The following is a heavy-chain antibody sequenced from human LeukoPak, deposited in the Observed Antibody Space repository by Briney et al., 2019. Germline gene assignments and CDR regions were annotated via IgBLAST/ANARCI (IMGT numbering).Heavy chain of an antibody. CDR1: GFTFSNSA. J-gene: IGHJ4*01. V-gene: IGHV3-23*01. CDR3: AKGIYGSGWSYFDY. CDR2: LSGSGITT. Sequence: GGSLRLSCAASGFTFSNSAMSWVRQAPGKGLEWVSTLSGSGITTYYADSAKGRFTISRDNSKNTLYLQMNSLRAEDTAVYYCAKGIYGSGWSYFDYWGHGTLVTVSS. D-gene: IGHD6-19*01.